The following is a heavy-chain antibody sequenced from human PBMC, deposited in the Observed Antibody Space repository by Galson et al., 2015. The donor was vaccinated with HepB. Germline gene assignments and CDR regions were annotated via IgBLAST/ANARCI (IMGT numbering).Heavy chain of an antibody. CDR3: ARRRAIREGYFDY. CDR2: IHYSGST. J-gene: IGHJ4*02. Sequence: QVQLQESGPGLVKPSETLSLTCTVSGGSISSSSYYWGWIRQPPGKGLEWIGSIHYSGSTYYNPSLKSRVTMSVDTSKNQFSLKLSSVTAADTSVYYCARRRAIREGYFDYWGQGTLVTVSS. CDR1: GGSISSSSYY. D-gene: IGHD1-26*01. V-gene: IGHV4-39*01.